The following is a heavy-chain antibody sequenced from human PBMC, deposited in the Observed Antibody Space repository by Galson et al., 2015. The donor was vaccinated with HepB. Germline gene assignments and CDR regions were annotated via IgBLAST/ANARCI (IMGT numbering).Heavy chain of an antibody. CDR1: GFSLSTSGMC. D-gene: IGHD3-22*01. J-gene: IGHJ3*02. V-gene: IGHV2-70*11. Sequence: PALVKPTQTLTLTCTFSGFSLSTSGMCVSWIRQPPGKALEWLARIDWDDDKYYSTSLKTRLTISKDTSKNQVVLTMTNMDPVDTATYYCARIRVHFRDYYDSSGYSPHGDNAFDIWGQGTMVTVSS. CDR2: IDWDDDK. CDR3: ARIRVHFRDYYDSSGYSPHGDNAFDI.